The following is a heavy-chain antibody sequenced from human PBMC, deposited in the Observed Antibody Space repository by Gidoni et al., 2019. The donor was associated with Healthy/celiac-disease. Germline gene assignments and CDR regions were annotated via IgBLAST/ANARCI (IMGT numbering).Heavy chain of an antibody. J-gene: IGHJ3*02. CDR2: ISGSGGST. V-gene: IGHV3-23*01. CDR3: AKESQAQQLGSAFDI. Sequence: GKGLEWVSAISGSGGSTYYADSVKGRFTISRDNSKNTLYLQMNSLRAEDTAVYYCAKESQAQQLGSAFDIWGQGTMVTVSS. D-gene: IGHD6-13*01.